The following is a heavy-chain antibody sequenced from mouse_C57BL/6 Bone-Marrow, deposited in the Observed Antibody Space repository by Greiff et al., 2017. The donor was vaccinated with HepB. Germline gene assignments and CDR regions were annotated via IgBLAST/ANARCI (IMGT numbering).Heavy chain of an antibody. J-gene: IGHJ2*01. Sequence: EVKLEESVAELVRPGASVKLSCTASGFNIKNTYMHWVKQRPEQGLEWIGMIDPANGNTKYAPKFQGKATITADTSSNTAYLQLSSLATEDTALYYRARGVGVDYWGQGTTLTVSS. CDR2: IDPANGNT. CDR1: GFNIKNTY. V-gene: IGHV14-3*01. D-gene: IGHD1-1*02. CDR3: ARGVGVDY.